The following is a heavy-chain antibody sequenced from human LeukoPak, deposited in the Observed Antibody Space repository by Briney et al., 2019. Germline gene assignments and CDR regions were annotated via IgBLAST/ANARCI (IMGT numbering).Heavy chain of an antibody. D-gene: IGHD1-26*01. CDR2: MNPNSGNT. CDR3: AIIGSGSYFFDY. J-gene: IGHJ4*02. CDR1: GYTFTSYD. Sequence: ASVKVSCKASGYTFTSYDINWVRQATGQGLEWMGWMNPNSGNTGYARKFQGRVTMTRNTSISTAYMELSSLRSEDTAVYYCAIIGSGSYFFDYWGQGTLVTVSS. V-gene: IGHV1-8*01.